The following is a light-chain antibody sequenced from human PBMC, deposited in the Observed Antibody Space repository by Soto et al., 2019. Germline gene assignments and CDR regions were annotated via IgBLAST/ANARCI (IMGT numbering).Light chain of an antibody. CDR3: QQYGSSPQT. CDR2: GAS. Sequence: VLMTQSLATLSVCPRERASLSCRASQSVSRKLAWYQQTRGQAPRLLIYGASTRATGVPARFSGSGSGTEFTLTNSRLEPEDFAVYYCQQYGSSPQTFGQGTKVDIK. CDR1: QSVSRK. V-gene: IGKV3-15*01. J-gene: IGKJ1*01.